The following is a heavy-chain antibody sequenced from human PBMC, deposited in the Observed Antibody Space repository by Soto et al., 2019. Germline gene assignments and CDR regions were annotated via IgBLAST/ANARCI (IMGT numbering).Heavy chain of an antibody. CDR1: GGTFSSYA. V-gene: IGHV1-69*06. CDR2: IIPIFGTA. J-gene: IGHJ4*02. CDR3: AREGGGSYRSYFDY. Sequence: VKVSCKASGGTFSSYAISWVRQAPGQGLEWMGGIIPIFGTANYAQKFQGRVTITADKSTSTAYMELSSLRSEDTAVYYCAREGGGSYRSYFDYWGQGTLVTVSS. D-gene: IGHD1-26*01.